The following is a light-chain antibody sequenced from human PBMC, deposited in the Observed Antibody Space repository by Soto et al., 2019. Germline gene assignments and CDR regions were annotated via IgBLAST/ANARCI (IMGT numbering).Light chain of an antibody. J-gene: IGKJ1*01. Sequence: DIVMTQSPSTLSVSTGERVTISCRASQGISSNLAWYQQKPGQAPRLLIYAASTLTSGVPSRFSGSGSGTDFTLTISCLQSEDVANYYCQQYYRYPRTFGQGTKVEVK. CDR2: AAS. CDR3: QQYYRYPRT. CDR1: QGISSN. V-gene: IGKV3-15*01.